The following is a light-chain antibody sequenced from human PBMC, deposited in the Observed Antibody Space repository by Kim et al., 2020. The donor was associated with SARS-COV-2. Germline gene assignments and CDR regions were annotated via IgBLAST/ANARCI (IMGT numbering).Light chain of an antibody. CDR3: QQYGGSPPYT. CDR2: DAS. J-gene: IGKJ2*01. CDR1: QSVNNNY. Sequence: SPGERATLSCRASQSVNNNYLAWYQQKPGQAPRLLIYDASSRATGIPDRFSGSGSGTDFTLTISRLEPEDFAVYYCQQYGGSPPYTFGQGTKLEI. V-gene: IGKV3-20*01.